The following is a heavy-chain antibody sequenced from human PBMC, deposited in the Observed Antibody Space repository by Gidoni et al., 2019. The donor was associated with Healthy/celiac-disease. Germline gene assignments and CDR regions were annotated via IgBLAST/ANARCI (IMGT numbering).Heavy chain of an antibody. CDR3: TTDASLTYGSGSYSHYYYGMDV. CDR1: GFTFSNAW. V-gene: IGHV3-15*01. J-gene: IGHJ6*02. CDR2: IKSKTDGGTT. Sequence: EVQLVESGGGLVQPGGSLRLSCAASGFTFSNAWMSWVRQATGKGLEWVGRIKSKTDGGTTDYAAPVKGRFTISRDDSKNTLYLQMNSLKTEDTAVYYCTTDASLTYGSGSYSHYYYGMDVWGQGTTVTVSS. D-gene: IGHD3-10*01.